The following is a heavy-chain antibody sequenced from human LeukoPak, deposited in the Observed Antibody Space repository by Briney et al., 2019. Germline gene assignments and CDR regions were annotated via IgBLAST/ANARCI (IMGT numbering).Heavy chain of an antibody. CDR3: ASINPYDSSGYYAGYYFDY. V-gene: IGHV4-61*02. Sequence: SQTLSLTCDVSGGSISSGTHYWTWVRQPVGKGLEWLGRIFTSGSPTYNSSLKSRLAISLDKSKNQFSLKLTSVTAADTAVYYCASINPYDSSGYYAGYYFDYWGQGTLVTVSS. D-gene: IGHD3-22*01. CDR2: IFTSGSP. CDR1: GGSISSGTHY. J-gene: IGHJ4*02.